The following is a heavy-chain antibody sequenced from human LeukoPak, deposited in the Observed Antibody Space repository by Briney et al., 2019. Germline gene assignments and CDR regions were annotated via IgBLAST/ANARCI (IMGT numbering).Heavy chain of an antibody. D-gene: IGHD1-1*01. V-gene: IGHV1-18*01. J-gene: IGHJ4*02. CDR2: ISAYNGNT. CDR3: ARGTRYNWNDAGRNFDY. Sequence: ASVKVSCKASGGTVSRYPISWVRQAPGQGLEWMGWISAYNGNTNYAQKLQGRVTMTTDTSTSTAYMELRSLRSDDTAVYYCARGTRYNWNDAGRNFDYWGQGTLVTVSS. CDR1: GGTVSRYP.